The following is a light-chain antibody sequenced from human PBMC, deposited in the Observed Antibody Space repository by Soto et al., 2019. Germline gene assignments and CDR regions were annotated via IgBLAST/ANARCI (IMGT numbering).Light chain of an antibody. Sequence: DIQMTQSPSSLSASVGDRVTITCRASQSVSSYLNWYQHKPGKAPKLLIYAASSLQSGVPSRFSGSGSGTDFTLTISSLQPEDFSTYYCQQSYNPPPTFGGGTKVEIK. CDR1: QSVSSY. J-gene: IGKJ4*01. CDR3: QQSYNPPPT. CDR2: AAS. V-gene: IGKV1-39*01.